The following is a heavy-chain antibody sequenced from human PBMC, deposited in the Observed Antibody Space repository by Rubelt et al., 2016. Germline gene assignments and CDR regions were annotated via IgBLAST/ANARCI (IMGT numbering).Heavy chain of an antibody. Sequence: QVELRQWGAGLLKPSETLSLTCAVYGGSFSSNYWSWISQPTGQGLEWIGEINHGRGTNYNPSLKSRVTVSLDTSKNQFSLTLNSVTAADTAVYYCARGGGYSSGWLAWGQGTLVTVSS. D-gene: IGHD6-19*01. J-gene: IGHJ4*02. V-gene: IGHV4-34*01. CDR1: GGSFSSNY. CDR3: ARGGGYSSGWLA. CDR2: INHGRGT.